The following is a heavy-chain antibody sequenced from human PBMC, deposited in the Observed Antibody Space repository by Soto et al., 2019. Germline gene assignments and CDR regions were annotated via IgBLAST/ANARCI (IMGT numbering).Heavy chain of an antibody. CDR3: AKLQVGLGPDYYDSSCFDY. J-gene: IGHJ4*02. Sequence: GGSLRLSCAASGFTFSSYAMSWVRQAPGKGLEWVSAISGSGGSTYYGDSVKGRFTISRDNSKNTLYLQMNSLRAEDTAVYYCAKLQVGLGPDYYDSSCFDYWGQGTLVTVSS. CDR2: ISGSGGST. V-gene: IGHV3-23*01. CDR1: GFTFSSYA. D-gene: IGHD3-22*01.